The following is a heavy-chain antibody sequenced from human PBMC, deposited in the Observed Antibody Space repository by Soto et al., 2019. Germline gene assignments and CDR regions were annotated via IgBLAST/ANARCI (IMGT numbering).Heavy chain of an antibody. D-gene: IGHD3-22*01. CDR1: GFTFSSYA. CDR3: AKDSGPYYYDSSGYFYYFDY. J-gene: IGHJ4*02. CDR2: ISGSGGST. V-gene: IGHV3-23*01. Sequence: PGGSLRLSCAASGFTFSSYAMSWVRQAPGKGLEWVSAISGSGGSTYYADSVKGRFTISRDNSKNTLYLQMNSLRAEDTAVYYCAKDSGPYYYDSSGYFYYFDYWGQGTLVTVS.